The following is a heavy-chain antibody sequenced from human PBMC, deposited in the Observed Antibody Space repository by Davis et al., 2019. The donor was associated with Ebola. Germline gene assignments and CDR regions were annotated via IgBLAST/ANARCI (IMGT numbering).Heavy chain of an antibody. CDR2: LYFSGSN. V-gene: IGHV4-59*12. CDR3: AREGDGYCTNGVCYRATLGFDP. J-gene: IGHJ5*02. CDR1: GGSISSYY. D-gene: IGHD2-8*01. Sequence: MPSETLSLTCTVSGGSISSYYWSWIRQPPGKGLECIGYLYFSGSNNYNPSLKSRVTISVDTSKNQFSLKLSSVTAADTAVYYCAREGDGYCTNGVCYRATLGFDPWGQGTLVTVSS.